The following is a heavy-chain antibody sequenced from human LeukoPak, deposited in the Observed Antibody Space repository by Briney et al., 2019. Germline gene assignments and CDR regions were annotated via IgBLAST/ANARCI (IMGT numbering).Heavy chain of an antibody. J-gene: IGHJ6*02. CDR2: IYSGGST. CDR1: GFTVSSNY. D-gene: IGHD3-9*01. CDR3: ARGYVLRYFDYYGMDV. V-gene: IGHV3-53*01. Sequence: GGSLRLSCAASGFTVSSNYMSWVRQAPGKGLEWVSVIYSGGSTYYADSVKGRFTISRDNSKNTLYLQMNSLRAEDTAVYYCARGYVLRYFDYYGMDVWGQGTTVTVSS.